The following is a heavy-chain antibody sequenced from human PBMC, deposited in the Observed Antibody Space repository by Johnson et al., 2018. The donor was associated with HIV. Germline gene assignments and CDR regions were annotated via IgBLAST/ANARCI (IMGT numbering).Heavy chain of an antibody. J-gene: IGHJ3*02. CDR2: INWNGGSR. D-gene: IGHD3-3*01. CDR1: GFTFDDYG. CDR3: AREFESPETDFWSGDDAFDI. V-gene: IGHV3-20*04. Sequence: VQLVESGGGVVRPGESLRLSCAASGFTFDDYGMSWVRQGPGKGLEWVSGINWNGGSRGYADTVKARFTISRTNAKHSLHLQMNSLRAEDTALYSCAREFESPETDFWSGDDAFDIWGQGTMVIVSS.